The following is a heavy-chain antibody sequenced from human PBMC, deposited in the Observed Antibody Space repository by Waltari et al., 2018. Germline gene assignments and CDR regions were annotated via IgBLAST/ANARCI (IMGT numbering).Heavy chain of an antibody. CDR1: GGSISRSSYY. V-gene: IGHV4-39*01. D-gene: IGHD2-21*02. CDR3: ARHPNPIIYGGNSHWYFDL. Sequence: QLQLQESGPGLVKPSETLSLTCTVPGGSISRSSYYWGWIRSPPGKGLEWIASIYYSGSTYYNPSLKSRVTISVDTSKNQFSLKLSSVTAADTAVYYCARHPNPIIYGGNSHWYFDLWGRGTLVTVSS. J-gene: IGHJ2*01. CDR2: IYYSGST.